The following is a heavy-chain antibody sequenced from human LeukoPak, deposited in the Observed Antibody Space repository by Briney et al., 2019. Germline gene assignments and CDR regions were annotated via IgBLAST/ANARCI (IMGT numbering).Heavy chain of an antibody. Sequence: GSLRLSCAASGFSFSSYAVHWARQAPGKGLEWVAVISYDGSDKYYADFVKGRFTISRDNSKNTLYLQMNSLRAEDTAVYYCARSGIQLWSYSDYWGQGTLVTVSS. V-gene: IGHV3-30-3*01. CDR2: ISYDGSDK. CDR3: ARSGIQLWSYSDY. D-gene: IGHD5-18*01. CDR1: GFSFSSYA. J-gene: IGHJ4*02.